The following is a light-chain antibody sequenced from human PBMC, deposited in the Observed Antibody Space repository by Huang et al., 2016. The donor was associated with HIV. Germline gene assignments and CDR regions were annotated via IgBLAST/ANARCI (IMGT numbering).Light chain of an antibody. CDR3: QQYNNWPPRFT. CDR1: QSDSSN. J-gene: IGKJ3*01. Sequence: EIVMTQSPATLSVSPGERATISCRASQSDSSNLAWYQQKPGQAPMLLIYGASTRATGVPARFSGSGSGTEFTLTISSLQSEDFAVYYCQQYNNWPPRFTFGPGTKVDIK. V-gene: IGKV3-15*01. CDR2: GAS.